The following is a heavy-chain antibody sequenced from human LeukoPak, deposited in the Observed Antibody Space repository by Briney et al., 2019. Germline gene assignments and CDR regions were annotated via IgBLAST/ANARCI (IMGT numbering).Heavy chain of an antibody. CDR3: TNFKPPAPDALDV. J-gene: IGHJ3*01. CDR1: GFTFSDYS. D-gene: IGHD2/OR15-2a*01. Sequence: KPGGSLRLSCAASGFTFSDYSMNWVRQAPGKGLEWISYISGSGTIYYADSVKGRFTISRDNAQRLVYLQMNSLRAEDTAVYYCTNFKPPAPDALDVWGQGTLITVSS. CDR2: ISGSGTI. V-gene: IGHV3-69-1*01.